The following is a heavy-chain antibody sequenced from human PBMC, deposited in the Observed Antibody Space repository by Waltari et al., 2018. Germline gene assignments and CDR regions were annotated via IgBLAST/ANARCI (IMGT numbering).Heavy chain of an antibody. V-gene: IGHV4-38-2*01. D-gene: IGHD3-10*01. J-gene: IGHJ5*02. CDR1: GYSISSGYY. CDR3: ARQEAYYYGSGRAGGVIDP. Sequence: QVQLQESGPGLVKPSETLSLTCAVSGYSISSGYYWGWIRQPPGKGLEWIGSIYHSGSTYYNPSLKSRVTISVDTSKNQFSLKLSSVTAADTAVYYCARQEAYYYGSGRAGGVIDPWGQGTLVTVSS. CDR2: IYHSGST.